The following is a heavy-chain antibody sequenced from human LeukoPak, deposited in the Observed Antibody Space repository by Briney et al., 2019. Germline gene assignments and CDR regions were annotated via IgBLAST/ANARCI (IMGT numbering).Heavy chain of an antibody. CDR3: ARGLYCTNGVCYIRLQDAFDI. CDR1: GYTFTGYY. CDR2: IIPIFGTA. V-gene: IGHV1-69*13. J-gene: IGHJ3*02. D-gene: IGHD2-8*01. Sequence: SVKVSCKASGYTFTGYYIHWVRQAPGQGLEWMGGIIPIFGTANYAQKFQGRVTITADESTSTAYMELSSLRSEDTAVYYCARGLYCTNGVCYIRLQDAFDIWGQGTMVTVSS.